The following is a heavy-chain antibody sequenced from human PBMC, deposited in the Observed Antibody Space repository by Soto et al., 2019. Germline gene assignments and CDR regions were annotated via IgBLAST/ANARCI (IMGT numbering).Heavy chain of an antibody. J-gene: IGHJ4*02. CDR2: TYYRSKWYN. CDR1: GDSVSTNSAT. Sequence: SQTLSLTCAISGDSVSTNSATWDWIRQSPSRGLEWLGRTYYRSKWYNDYAVSVKSRITINPDTSKNQFSLKLSSVTAADTAVYSCARGSYYYDSSGYYHYWGQGTLVTVS. V-gene: IGHV6-1*01. D-gene: IGHD3-22*01. CDR3: ARGSYYYDSSGYYHY.